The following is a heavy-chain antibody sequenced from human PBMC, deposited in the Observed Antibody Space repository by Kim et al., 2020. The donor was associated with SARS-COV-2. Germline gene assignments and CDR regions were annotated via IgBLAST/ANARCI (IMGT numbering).Heavy chain of an antibody. J-gene: IGHJ4*02. CDR2: ISSSSSYI. D-gene: IGHD3-9*01. V-gene: IGHV3-21*01. Sequence: GGSLRLSCAASGFTFSSYSMNWVRQAPGKGLEWVSSISSSSSYIYYADSVKGRFTISRDNAKNSLYLQMNSLRAEDTAVYYCARDLTYYDILTGYQSLIDYWGQGTLVTVSS. CDR1: GFTFSSYS. CDR3: ARDLTYYDILTGYQSLIDY.